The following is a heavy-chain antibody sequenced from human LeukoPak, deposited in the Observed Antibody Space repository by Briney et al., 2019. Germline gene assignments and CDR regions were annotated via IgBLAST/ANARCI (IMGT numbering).Heavy chain of an antibody. Sequence: GGSLRLSCAASGFTFDNYAMHWVRQAPGKGLEWVSGITWNSGSIDYADSVKGRFTISRDNAKNSLYLQMNSLRAEDMALYYCAKSGSYSSPYYFDYWGQGTLVTVSS. V-gene: IGHV3-9*03. CDR3: AKSGSYSSPYYFDY. J-gene: IGHJ4*02. D-gene: IGHD3-10*01. CDR1: GFTFDNYA. CDR2: ITWNSGSI.